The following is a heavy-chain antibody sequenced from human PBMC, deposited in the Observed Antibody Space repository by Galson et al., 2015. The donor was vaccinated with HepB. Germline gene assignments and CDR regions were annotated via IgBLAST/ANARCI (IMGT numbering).Heavy chain of an antibody. CDR1: GFTFSSYA. CDR2: VSESGGST. J-gene: IGHJ4*02. Sequence: SLRLSCAASGFTFSSYAMSWVRQAPGKGLEWVSTVSESGGSTYYADSVKGRFTISRDNSMHTLYLQMNSLRAEDTAVYYCATYSWKWGLDYWGQGALVTVFS. CDR3: ATYSWKWGLDY. D-gene: IGHD1-26*01. V-gene: IGHV3-23*01.